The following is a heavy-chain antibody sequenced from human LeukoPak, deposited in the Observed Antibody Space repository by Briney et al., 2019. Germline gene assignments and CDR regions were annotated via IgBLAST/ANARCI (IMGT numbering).Heavy chain of an antibody. J-gene: IGHJ4*02. CDR3: ARGLGTPLYFDY. CDR2: ISNSGSTI. CDR1: GFTFSDYY. Sequence: GGSLRLSCAASGFTFSDYYMSWIRQAPGKGVEGVSYISNSGSTIYYADSVKGRFTISRHNAKNSLYVQMNSLRAEDTAVYYCARGLGTPLYFDYGSQGTLVTVS. V-gene: IGHV3-11*04. D-gene: IGHD1-26*01.